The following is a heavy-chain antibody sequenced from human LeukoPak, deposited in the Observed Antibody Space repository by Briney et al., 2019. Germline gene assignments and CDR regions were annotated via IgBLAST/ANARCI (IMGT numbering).Heavy chain of an antibody. D-gene: IGHD1-26*01. CDR2: IYTSGST. Sequence: SETLSLTCTVSGGSISSGSYYWSWIRQPAGKGLEWIGRIYTSGSTNYNPSLKSRVTISVDTSKNQFSLKLSSVTAADTAVYYCAREALGSYVDYWGQGTLVTVSS. V-gene: IGHV4-61*02. J-gene: IGHJ4*02. CDR1: GGSISSGSYY. CDR3: AREALGSYVDY.